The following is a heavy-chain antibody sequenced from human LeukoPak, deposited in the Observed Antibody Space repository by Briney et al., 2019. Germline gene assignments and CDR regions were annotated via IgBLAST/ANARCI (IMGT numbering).Heavy chain of an antibody. J-gene: IGHJ4*02. Sequence: SVKVSCKASGGTFSSYAISWVRQAPGQGLEWMGRIIPILGIANYAQKFQGRVTITADKSTSTAYMELCSLRSEDTAVYYCARTLGDRGFDYWGQGTLVSVS. V-gene: IGHV1-69*04. CDR1: GGTFSSYA. D-gene: IGHD2-21*02. CDR2: IIPILGIA. CDR3: ARTLGDRGFDY.